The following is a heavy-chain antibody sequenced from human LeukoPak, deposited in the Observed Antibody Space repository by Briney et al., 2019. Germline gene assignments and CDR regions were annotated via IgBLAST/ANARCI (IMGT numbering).Heavy chain of an antibody. D-gene: IGHD6-13*01. Sequence: GGSLRLSCAASGFTFSSYSMNWVRQAPGKGLEWVASISSSSSYIYYADSVKGRFTICRDNAKNSLYLQMNSLRAEDTAVYYCARDLSDVAAAGRPMDVWGKGTTVTVSS. CDR1: GFTFSSYS. J-gene: IGHJ6*03. CDR2: ISSSSSYI. V-gene: IGHV3-21*01. CDR3: ARDLSDVAAAGRPMDV.